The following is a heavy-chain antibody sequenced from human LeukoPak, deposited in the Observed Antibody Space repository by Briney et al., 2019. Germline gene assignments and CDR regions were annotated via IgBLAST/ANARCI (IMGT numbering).Heavy chain of an antibody. CDR3: TRQVGIKGTTDYFDY. J-gene: IGHJ4*02. CDR2: ISYSGST. CDR1: GGSISSYY. Sequence: SETLSLTCTVSGGSISSYYWTWIRQPAGKGLEGIGYISYSGSTNYKPSLKHRVTMSVDTSKNQFSLKLSSVTAADMAMYYCTRQVGIKGTTDYFDYWGQGTLVTVSS. D-gene: IGHD1-20*01. V-gene: IGHV4-59*01.